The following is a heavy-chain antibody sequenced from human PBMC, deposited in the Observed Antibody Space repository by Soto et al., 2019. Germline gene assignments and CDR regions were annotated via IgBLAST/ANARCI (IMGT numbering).Heavy chain of an antibody. CDR2: ISGSGGST. CDR3: AKGNQLQTYYYYYYGMDV. Sequence: GGSLRLSCAASGFTFSSYAMSWVRQAPGKGLEWVSAISGSGGSTYYADSVKGRFTISRDNSKNTLYLQMNSLRAEDTAVYYCAKGNQLQTYYYYYYGMDVWGQGTTVTVSS. D-gene: IGHD2-2*01. CDR1: GFTFSSYA. J-gene: IGHJ6*02. V-gene: IGHV3-23*01.